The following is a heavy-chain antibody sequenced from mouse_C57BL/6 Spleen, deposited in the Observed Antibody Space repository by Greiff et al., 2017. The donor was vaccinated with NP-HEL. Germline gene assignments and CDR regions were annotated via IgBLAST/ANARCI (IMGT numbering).Heavy chain of an antibody. CDR2: INYDGSST. J-gene: IGHJ1*03. Sequence: EVKLVESEGGLVQPGSSMKLSCTASGFTFSDYYMAWVRQVPEKGLEWVANINYDGSSTYYLDSLKSRFIISRDNAKNILYLQMSSLKSEDTATYYCARGATTVGYFDVWGTGTTVTVSS. D-gene: IGHD1-1*01. CDR3: ARGATTVGYFDV. CDR1: GFTFSDYY. V-gene: IGHV5-16*01.